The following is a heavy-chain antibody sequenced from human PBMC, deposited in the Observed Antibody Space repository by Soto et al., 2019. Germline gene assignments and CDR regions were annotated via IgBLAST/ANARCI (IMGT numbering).Heavy chain of an antibody. V-gene: IGHV4-30-4*01. CDR2: IYYSGST. CDR1: GGSISSGDYY. J-gene: IGHJ6*02. CDR3: ARQDFWSGYYHYGMDV. Sequence: SETLSLTCTVSGGSISSGDYYWSWIRQPPGKGLEWIGYIYYSGSTYYNPSLKSRVTISVDTSKNQFSLKLSSVTAADTAVYYCARQDFWSGYYHYGMDVWGQGTTVTVSS. D-gene: IGHD3-3*01.